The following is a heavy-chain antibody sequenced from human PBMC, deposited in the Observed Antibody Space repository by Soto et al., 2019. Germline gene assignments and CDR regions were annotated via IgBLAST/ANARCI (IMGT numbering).Heavy chain of an antibody. V-gene: IGHV4-39*01. CDR3: ARQDTATSEFDY. CDR1: GGSISSSNYY. D-gene: IGHD5-18*01. Sequence: SETLSLTCTVSGGSISSSNYYWGWIRQPPGKGLEWTGSIDYSGSTYENPSLKSRVTIFVDTSKNQFSLKLSSVTAADTAVYYCARQDTATSEFDYWGQGTLVTVSS. J-gene: IGHJ4*02. CDR2: IDYSGST.